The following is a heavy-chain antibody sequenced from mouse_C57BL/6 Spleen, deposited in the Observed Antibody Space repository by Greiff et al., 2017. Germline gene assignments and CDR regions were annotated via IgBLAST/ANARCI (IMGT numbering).Heavy chain of an antibody. Sequence: QVQLQQPGTELVKPGASVKLSCKASGYTFTSYWMHWVKQRPGQGLEWIGNINPSNGGTNYNEKFKSKATLTVDKSSSTAYMKLSSLTSVASAVYYCAISNSNYPLHFDYWGQGTTLTVSS. CDR1: GYTFTSYW. J-gene: IGHJ2*01. D-gene: IGHD2-5*01. V-gene: IGHV1-53*01. CDR2: INPSNGGT. CDR3: AISNSNYPLHFDY.